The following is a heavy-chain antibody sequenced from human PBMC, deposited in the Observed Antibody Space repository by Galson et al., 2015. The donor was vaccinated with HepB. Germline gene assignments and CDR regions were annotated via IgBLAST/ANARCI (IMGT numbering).Heavy chain of an antibody. V-gene: IGHV3-23*01. CDR1: GFTFETYA. D-gene: IGHD6-25*01. Sequence: LRLSCAASGFTFETYAMAWVRQAPGKGLEWISAITDSGGDTYHADSVKGRFTISRDNPKDTLYLQMNNLRAEDSAVYYCAKGSGSSRPYFFDYWGQGALVTVSS. CDR3: AKGSGSSRPYFFDY. J-gene: IGHJ4*02. CDR2: ITDSGGDT.